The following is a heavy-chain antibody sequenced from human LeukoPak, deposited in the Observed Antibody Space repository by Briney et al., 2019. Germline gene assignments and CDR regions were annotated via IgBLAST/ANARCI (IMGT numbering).Heavy chain of an antibody. CDR1: GGSISSGSYY. J-gene: IGHJ5*02. V-gene: IGHV4-39*02. CDR3: AGGLGYCNIISCLNWFDP. Sequence: SETLSLTCTVSGGSISSGSYYWGWIRQPPGKGLEWIGNIYYSGSTYYNPSLKSRVTISVDTSKNHFALKLSSVTAADTAVYFCAGGLGYCNIISCLNWFDPWGQGTLVTVSS. CDR2: IYYSGST. D-gene: IGHD2-15*01.